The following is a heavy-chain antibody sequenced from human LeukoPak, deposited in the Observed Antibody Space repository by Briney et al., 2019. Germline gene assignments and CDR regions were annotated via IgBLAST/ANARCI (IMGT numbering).Heavy chain of an antibody. CDR2: IKEDGSEK. Sequence: GGSLRLSCAASGITFSRSWMSWVRQAPGKGLEWVAFIKEDGSEKYYVDSVKGRFTISGDNAENSLYLQMNSLRAEDTAVYYCARDRGGRTGLDDWGQGTLVTVSS. V-gene: IGHV3-7*04. CDR1: GITFSRSW. CDR3: ARDRGGRTGLDD. J-gene: IGHJ4*02. D-gene: IGHD2-15*01.